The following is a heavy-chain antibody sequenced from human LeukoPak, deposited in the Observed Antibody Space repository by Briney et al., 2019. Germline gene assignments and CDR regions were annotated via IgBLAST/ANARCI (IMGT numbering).Heavy chain of an antibody. J-gene: IGHJ6*04. V-gene: IGHV4-34*01. Sequence: SETLSLTCAVYGGSFSGYYWSWICQPPGKGLEWIGEINHSGSTNYNPSLKSRVTISVDTSKNQFSLKLSSVTAADTAVYYCARLSMVRARGRPLYYYGMDVWGKGTTVTVSS. CDR3: ARLSMVRARGRPLYYYGMDV. D-gene: IGHD3-10*01. CDR2: INHSGST. CDR1: GGSFSGYY.